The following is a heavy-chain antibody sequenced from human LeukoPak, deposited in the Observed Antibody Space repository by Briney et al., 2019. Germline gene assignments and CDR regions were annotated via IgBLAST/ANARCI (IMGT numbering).Heavy chain of an antibody. J-gene: IGHJ4*02. CDR3: AREIAVAGTCFDY. CDR2: INPSGGST. V-gene: IGHV1-46*01. Sequence: ASVTVSCKASGFTFTIYYIHWVRQAPGQGLERMGKINPSGGSTSYAQKFQGRVTMTRDTSTSTVYMELSSLRSEDTAVYYCAREIAVAGTCFDYWGQGTLVTVSS. D-gene: IGHD6-19*01. CDR1: GFTFTIYY.